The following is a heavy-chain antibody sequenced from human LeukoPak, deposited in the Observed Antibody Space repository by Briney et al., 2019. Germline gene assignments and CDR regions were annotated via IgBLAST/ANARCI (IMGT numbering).Heavy chain of an antibody. CDR1: GGSISSNSYY. CDR3: ARHKSVSYDAFDL. J-gene: IGHJ3*01. V-gene: IGHV4-39*01. CDR2: IYYSGST. Sequence: SETLSLTCTVSGGSISSNSYYWGWIRQPPGKGLEWIGSIYYSGSTYYNPSLESRVTMSVGTSKSQFSLELTSVTAADTAVYYCARHKSVSYDAFDLWGRGTMVTVSS. D-gene: IGHD3-10*01.